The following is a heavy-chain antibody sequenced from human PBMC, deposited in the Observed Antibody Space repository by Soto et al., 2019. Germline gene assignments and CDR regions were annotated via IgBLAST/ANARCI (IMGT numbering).Heavy chain of an antibody. CDR1: GDSVASNSAA. CDR2: TYYRSKWYT. J-gene: IGHJ6*02. D-gene: IGHD3-3*01. CDR3: TTGATICRYVNYYYRIDV. V-gene: IGHV6-1*01. Sequence: SQAIPRTCAISGDSVASNSAAWNWIRQSPSRGLEWLGRTYYRSKWYTDYAESVKSRITINPDTSKNQVSLQLKSVTPEDTAVYYCTTGATICRYVNYYYRIDVWGQGTTV.